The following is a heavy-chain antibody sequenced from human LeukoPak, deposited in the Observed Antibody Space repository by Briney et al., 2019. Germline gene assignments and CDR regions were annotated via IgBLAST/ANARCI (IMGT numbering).Heavy chain of an antibody. V-gene: IGHV1-2*02. CDR3: ASISEVWSGYYTVHHDY. CDR1: GYTFTDYY. D-gene: IGHD3-3*01. CDR2: INPNSGDT. Sequence: ASVKVSCKTSGYTFTDYYMHWVRQAPGQGLEWMGRINPNSGDTNYAQTFLGRVTMTRDTSISTAYMELSSLTSDDTAVYYCASISEVWSGYYTVHHDYWGQGTLVTVSS. J-gene: IGHJ4*02.